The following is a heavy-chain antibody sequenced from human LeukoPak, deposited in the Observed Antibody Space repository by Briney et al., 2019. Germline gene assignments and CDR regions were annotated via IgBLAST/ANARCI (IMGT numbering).Heavy chain of an antibody. Sequence: GGSLRLSYATSGLTFTNAWMSWFRQAPGKELEWVGRIKSKTDGETSDYAAPVQGRFTISRDDSKNTLYLHMNSLKIEDTAVYYCATDPGEWEPIWGQGTMVTVSS. V-gene: IGHV3-15*01. CDR3: ATDPGEWEPI. J-gene: IGHJ3*02. CDR1: GLTFTNAW. D-gene: IGHD1-26*01. CDR2: IKSKTDGETS.